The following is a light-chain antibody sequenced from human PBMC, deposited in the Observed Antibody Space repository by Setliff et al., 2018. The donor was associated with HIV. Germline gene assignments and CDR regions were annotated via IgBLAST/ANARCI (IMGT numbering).Light chain of an antibody. Sequence: SVLTQPASVSGSPGQSIVISCTGTRSDVGTYDYVSWYQQHPGKAPKLMIYEVSNRPSGVSNRFSGSKSGNTASLTISGLQAEDEADYYCCSYAGSSISYVFGTGTKVTV. V-gene: IGLV2-23*02. CDR1: RSDVGTYDY. J-gene: IGLJ1*01. CDR3: CSYAGSSISYV. CDR2: EVS.